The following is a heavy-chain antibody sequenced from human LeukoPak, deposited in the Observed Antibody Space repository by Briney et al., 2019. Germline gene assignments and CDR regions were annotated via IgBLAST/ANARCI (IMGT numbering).Heavy chain of an antibody. Sequence: GGSLRLSCAASGFTFSSYSMNWVRQAPGKGLEWVSSISSSSSYIYYADSVKGRFTISRDNAKNSLYLQMNSLRAEDTAVYYCARDLEHGSSLFDYWGLGTLVTVSS. V-gene: IGHV3-21*01. D-gene: IGHD6-13*01. CDR1: GFTFSSYS. J-gene: IGHJ4*02. CDR2: ISSSSSYI. CDR3: ARDLEHGSSLFDY.